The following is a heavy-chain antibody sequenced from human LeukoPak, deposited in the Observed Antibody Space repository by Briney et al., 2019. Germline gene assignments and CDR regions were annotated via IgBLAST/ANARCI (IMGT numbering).Heavy chain of an antibody. CDR2: IYYSGST. V-gene: IGHV4-59*01. CDR3: ARDRVDYYDSSGYYWDYYMDV. Sequence: SETLSLTCTVSGGSISSYYWSWIRQPPGKGLEWIGYIYYSGSTNYNPSLKSRVTISADTSKNQFSLKLSSVTAADTAVYYCARDRVDYYDSSGYYWDYYMDVWGKGTTVAVSS. J-gene: IGHJ6*03. D-gene: IGHD3-22*01. CDR1: GGSISSYY.